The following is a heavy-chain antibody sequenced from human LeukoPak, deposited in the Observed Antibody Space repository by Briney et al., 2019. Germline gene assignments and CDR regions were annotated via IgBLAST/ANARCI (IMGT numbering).Heavy chain of an antibody. CDR3: ARSWSVNSGSRRSWDY. D-gene: IGHD1-26*01. Sequence: AGGSLRLSCAASGFTFSSYAMHWVREVPGKGLVYVSAISSNGGSTYYANSVKGRFTISRDNSKNTLYLQMGSLRAEDMAVYYCARSWSVNSGSRRSWDYWGQGTLVTVSS. CDR2: ISSNGGST. CDR1: GFTFSSYA. V-gene: IGHV3-64*01. J-gene: IGHJ4*02.